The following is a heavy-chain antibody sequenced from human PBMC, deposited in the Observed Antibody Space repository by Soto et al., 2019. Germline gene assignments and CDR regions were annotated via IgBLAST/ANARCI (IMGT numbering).Heavy chain of an antibody. CDR2: TYYSGST. CDR3: AGKTTVTTFDVGWFDP. V-gene: IGHV4-30-4*01. Sequence: LSLTCTVSGDSISSGDYYWTWIRQPPGKGLEWIGYTYYSGSTYYNPSLKSRVTISVDTSKNQFSLKVNSVTVADTAVYYCAGKTTVTTFDVGWFDPWGQGTLVTVSS. CDR1: GDSISSGDYY. D-gene: IGHD4-17*01. J-gene: IGHJ5*02.